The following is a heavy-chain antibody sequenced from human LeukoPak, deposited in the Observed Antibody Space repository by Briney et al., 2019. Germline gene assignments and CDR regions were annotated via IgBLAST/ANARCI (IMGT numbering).Heavy chain of an antibody. V-gene: IGHV3-74*01. Sequence: GGSLRLSCAASGFTFSSYWMHWVRQAPGKGLVWVSRINSDGSSTSYADSVKGRFTISRDNAKNSLYLQMNSLRAEDTALYYCAKDLIRGDLGAFDIWGQGTMVTVSS. CDR1: GFTFSSYW. J-gene: IGHJ3*02. CDR2: INSDGSST. D-gene: IGHD2-21*02. CDR3: AKDLIRGDLGAFDI.